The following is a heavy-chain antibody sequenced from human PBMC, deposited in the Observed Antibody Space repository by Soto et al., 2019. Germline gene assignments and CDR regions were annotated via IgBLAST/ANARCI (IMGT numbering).Heavy chain of an antibody. V-gene: IGHV4-59*01. CDR3: ARVAMVRGIINYYYGLVV. D-gene: IGHD3-10*01. J-gene: IGHJ6*04. CDR1: GGSIISYY. Sequence: SETLSLTCTVSGGSIISYYWSWIRQPPRKGLELIGYIYYNGTANYNPSLKGRVTISVDTPKNQFSLKLRSVTAADTAAYYCARVAMVRGIINYYYGLVVWGRGITVTVSS. CDR2: IYYNGTA.